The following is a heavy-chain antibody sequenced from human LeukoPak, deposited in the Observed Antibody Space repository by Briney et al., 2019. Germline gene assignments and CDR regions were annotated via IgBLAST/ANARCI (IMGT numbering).Heavy chain of an antibody. Sequence: ASVKVSCKASGYTFTGYYMQWVRQAPGQGLEWIGWINPNSGGTNYAQKFQGRVTMTRDTSISTAYMELSRLRSDDTAGYYCARVLIGDYYGSGSYSIPDYWGQGTLVTVSS. V-gene: IGHV1-2*02. CDR3: ARVLIGDYYGSGSYSIPDY. J-gene: IGHJ4*02. CDR1: GYTFTGYY. CDR2: INPNSGGT. D-gene: IGHD3-10*01.